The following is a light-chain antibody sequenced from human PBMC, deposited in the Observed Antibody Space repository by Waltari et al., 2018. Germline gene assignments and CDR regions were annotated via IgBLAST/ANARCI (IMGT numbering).Light chain of an antibody. CDR2: AAS. CDR1: QGISSY. CDR3: QQRNSFPYT. V-gene: IGKV1-9*01. J-gene: IGKJ2*01. Sequence: DIQLTQSPSFLSASVGDRVTITCRASQGISSYLAWYQQKPGEAPKLLISAASTLQSGVPSRFSGSGSGTEFTLTISSLQPEDFATYYCQQRNSFPYTFGQGTKLDIK.